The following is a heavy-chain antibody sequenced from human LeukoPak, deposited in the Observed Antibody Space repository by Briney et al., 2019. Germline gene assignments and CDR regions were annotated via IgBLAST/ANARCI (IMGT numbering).Heavy chain of an antibody. J-gene: IGHJ4*02. V-gene: IGHV3-21*01. D-gene: IGHD6-13*01. CDR1: GSTLRSSR. CDR2: ISSSSFI. CDR3: ARLQLVDY. Sequence: PGGFLRPSCAASGSTLRSSRTNWVRQAPGKGLEWVSSISSSSFISYADSVKGRFTSSRDNAKNSLYLQMNGLGAENTAVYYFARLQLVDYWGQGTLVTVSS.